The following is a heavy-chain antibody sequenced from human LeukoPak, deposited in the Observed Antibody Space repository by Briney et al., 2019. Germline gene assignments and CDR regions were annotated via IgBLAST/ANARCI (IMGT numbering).Heavy chain of an antibody. J-gene: IGHJ4*02. CDR2: IYSAGST. CDR3: AKGHCTNGICWLD. Sequence: PGGSLRLSCAASGFTVSSTYMSWVRQAPGKGLEWVSIIYSAGSTYYADSVKGRFPISRDNSKNTLYLQMNSLRAEDTAVYYCAKGHCTNGICWLDWGQGTLVTVSS. CDR1: GFTVSSTY. V-gene: IGHV3-53*01. D-gene: IGHD2-8*01.